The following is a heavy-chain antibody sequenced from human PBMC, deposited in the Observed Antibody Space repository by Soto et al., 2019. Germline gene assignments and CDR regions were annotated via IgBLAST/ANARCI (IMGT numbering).Heavy chain of an antibody. V-gene: IGHV3-53*01. CDR1: GFDVSTNY. J-gene: IGHJ4*02. CDR2: IYRDGST. Sequence: PGGSLRLSCAVSGFDVSTNYMSWVRQAPGKGLEWVSLIYRDGSTFYADSVKGRFTISRDNSKSTLYLQMNSLRGEDTAVYYCARGAINYEYWGPGTLVTVS. CDR3: ARGAINYEY.